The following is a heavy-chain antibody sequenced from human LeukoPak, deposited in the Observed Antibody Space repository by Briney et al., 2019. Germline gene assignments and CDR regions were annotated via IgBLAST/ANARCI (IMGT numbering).Heavy chain of an antibody. CDR3: ARQGYYDYVWGSSGSDY. V-gene: IGHV4-34*01. CDR1: GGSFSGYY. Sequence: SETLSLTCAVYGGSFSGYYWSWIRQPPGKGLEWIGEINHSGSTYYNPSLKSRVTISVDTSKNQFSLKLSSVTAADTAVYYCARQGYYDYVWGSSGSDYWGQGTLVTVSS. J-gene: IGHJ4*02. D-gene: IGHD3-16*01. CDR2: INHSGST.